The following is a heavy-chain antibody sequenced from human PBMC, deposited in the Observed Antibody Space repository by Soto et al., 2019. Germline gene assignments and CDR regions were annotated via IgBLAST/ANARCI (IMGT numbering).Heavy chain of an antibody. CDR2: IYYSGST. CDR1: GGSISSSSYY. D-gene: IGHD2-21*02. CDR3: ARDWVVVTAIPHYYYGMDV. Sequence: SETLSLTCTVSGGSISSSSYYWGWIRQPPGKGLEWIGSIYYSGSTYYNPSLKSRVTISVDTSKNQFSQKLSSVTAEDTAVYYCARDWVVVTAIPHYYYGMDVWGQGTTVTVSS. J-gene: IGHJ6*02. V-gene: IGHV4-39*07.